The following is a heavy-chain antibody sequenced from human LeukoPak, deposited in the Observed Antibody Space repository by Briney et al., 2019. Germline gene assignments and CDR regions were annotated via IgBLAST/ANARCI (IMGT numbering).Heavy chain of an antibody. CDR3: AKDSGSFLGRMDV. D-gene: IGHD1-26*01. CDR1: RFSFDNNA. J-gene: IGHJ6*02. Sequence: GGSLRLSCATSRFSFDNNAMSWVRQAPGKGLEWVSLISGSDDSTYYADSVKGRFTISRDNSKNTLSLQMNSLRAEDTAIYYCAKDSGSFLGRMDVWGQGTTVTVSS. CDR2: ISGSDDST. V-gene: IGHV3-23*01.